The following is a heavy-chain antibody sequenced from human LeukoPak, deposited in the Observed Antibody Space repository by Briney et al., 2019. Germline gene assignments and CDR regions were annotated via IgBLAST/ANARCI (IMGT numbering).Heavy chain of an antibody. J-gene: IGHJ4*02. Sequence: PGGSLRLSCAASGFTFSSYAMSWVRQAPGKGLQWVSAMSGGGGTTYYADSVKGRFTITRDNSKSTLYLQMDSLRAEDTAIYYCAARPLMPPRFDDWGQGTLVTVSS. CDR1: GFTFSSYA. CDR2: MSGGGGTT. D-gene: IGHD2-2*01. V-gene: IGHV3-23*01. CDR3: AARPLMPPRFDD.